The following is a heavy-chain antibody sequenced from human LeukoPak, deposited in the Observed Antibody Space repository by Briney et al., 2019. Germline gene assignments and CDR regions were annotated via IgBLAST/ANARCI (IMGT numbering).Heavy chain of an antibody. CDR2: VYYSGST. CDR3: ARESDRYCSSTSCPNWYDP. Sequence: SETLSLTCTVSGGSISGRTYYWGWICQPPGTGLEWIGSVYYSGSTYYNPSLKSRVAISVDTSKNQFSLKLSSVTAADTAVYYCARESDRYCSSTSCPNWYDPWGQGTLVIVSS. V-gene: IGHV4-39*07. CDR1: GGSISGRTYY. D-gene: IGHD2-2*01. J-gene: IGHJ5*02.